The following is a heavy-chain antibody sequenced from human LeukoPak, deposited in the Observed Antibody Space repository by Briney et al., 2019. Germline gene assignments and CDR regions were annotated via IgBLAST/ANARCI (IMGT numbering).Heavy chain of an antibody. V-gene: IGHV3-7*03. CDR1: GFTFTTYW. CDR3: AKAGYGTVSGDYFDY. Sequence: GESLRLSCAASGFTFTTYWMSWVRQLPGKGLEWVANINQDGTEKYYVDSVKGRFTISRDNAKNSLYLQMNSLRAEDTALYYCAKAGYGTVSGDYFDYWGQGTLVTVSS. CDR2: INQDGTEK. J-gene: IGHJ4*02. D-gene: IGHD4-17*01.